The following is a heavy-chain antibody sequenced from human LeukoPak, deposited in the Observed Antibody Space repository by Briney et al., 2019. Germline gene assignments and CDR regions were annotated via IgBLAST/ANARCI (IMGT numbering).Heavy chain of an antibody. D-gene: IGHD5-12*01. Sequence: GGSLRLSCAASGFTFSSYAMTWVRQAPGKGLEWVSYISSSGSTIYFADSVKGRFTISRDNAKNSLYLQMNSLRAEDTAVYYCARGGSYNGYDFDYWGQGTLVTVSS. CDR3: ARGGSYNGYDFDY. J-gene: IGHJ4*02. CDR2: ISSSGSTI. CDR1: GFTFSSYA. V-gene: IGHV3-48*04.